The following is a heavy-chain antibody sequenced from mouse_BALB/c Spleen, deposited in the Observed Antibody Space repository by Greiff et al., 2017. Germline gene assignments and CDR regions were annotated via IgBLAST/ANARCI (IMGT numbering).Heavy chain of an antibody. CDR1: GYTFTSYW. CDR2: INPSNGRT. D-gene: IGHD1-2*01. CDR3: ARRYGPYFDY. V-gene: IGHV1S81*02. Sequence: QVQLQQPGAELVKPGASVKLSCKASGYTFTSYWMHWVKQRPGQGLEWIGEINPSNGRTNYNEKFKSKATLTVDKSSSTAYMQLSSLTSEDSAVYYCARRYGPYFDYWGQGTTLTVSS. J-gene: IGHJ2*01.